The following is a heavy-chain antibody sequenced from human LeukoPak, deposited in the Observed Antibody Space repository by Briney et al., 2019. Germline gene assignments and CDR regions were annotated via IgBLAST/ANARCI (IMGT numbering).Heavy chain of an antibody. CDR3: ARHDSSSAVLDY. Sequence: GESLKISCKGSGYSFTSYWIAWVRQMPGKGLEWMGILYPDDSDTRYSPSFQGQVTTSADKSISTAYLQWSSLKASDTAMYYCARHDSSSAVLDYWGEGTLVTVSS. CDR2: LYPDDSDT. J-gene: IGHJ4*02. D-gene: IGHD6-6*01. V-gene: IGHV5-51*01. CDR1: GYSFTSYW.